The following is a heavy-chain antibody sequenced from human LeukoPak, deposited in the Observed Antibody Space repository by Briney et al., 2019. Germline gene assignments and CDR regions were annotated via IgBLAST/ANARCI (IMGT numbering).Heavy chain of an antibody. CDR2: VDGGGGGT. D-gene: IGHD6-13*01. CDR3: AKQSAGSAAWYSLHYDF. J-gene: IGHJ4*02. Sequence: GGSLRLSCAASGFTLSSYAMTWVSQAPGRGLEWVSSVDGGGGGTYYADSVKGRFTISRDNSKDTLYLQMNGPRAEDTAVYFCAKQSAGSAAWYSLHYDFWGQGTLVTVSS. V-gene: IGHV3-23*01. CDR1: GFTLSSYA.